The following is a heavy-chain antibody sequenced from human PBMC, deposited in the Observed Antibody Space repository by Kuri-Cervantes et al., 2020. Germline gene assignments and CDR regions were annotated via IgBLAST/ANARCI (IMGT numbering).Heavy chain of an antibody. CDR2: INPNSGGT. V-gene: IGHV1-2*02. J-gene: IGHJ4*02. CDR3: ARGRITMVRGGTECDY. D-gene: IGHD3-10*01. CDR1: GYTFTGYY. Sequence: ASVKVSCQASGYTFTGYYMHWVRQAPGQGLEWKGWINPNSGGTNYAQKFQGRVTMTRDTSISTAYMELSRLRSDDMAVYYCARGRITMVRGGTECDYWGQGTLVTVSS.